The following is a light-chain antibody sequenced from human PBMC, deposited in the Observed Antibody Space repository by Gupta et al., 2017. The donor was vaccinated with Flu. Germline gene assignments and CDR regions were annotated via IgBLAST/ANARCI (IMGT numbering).Light chain of an antibody. V-gene: IGKV3-20*01. CDR3: QQYAASPRT. J-gene: IGKJ1*01. Sequence: EIVLTQSPGTLSLSPGERATLSCKASQSVSAGYLAWYQQKSGQAPRLLLYHTSTRAAGIPDFALTISRLEPEDFAMYYCQQYAASPRTFGQGTKVEIK. CDR1: QSVSAGY. CDR2: HTS.